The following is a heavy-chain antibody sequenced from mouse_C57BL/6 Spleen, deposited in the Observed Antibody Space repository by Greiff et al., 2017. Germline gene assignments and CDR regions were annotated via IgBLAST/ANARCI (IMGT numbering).Heavy chain of an antibody. CDR3: ARAGLLLGAMDY. Sequence: QVQLQQPGAELVKPGASVKLSCKASGYTFTSYWMHWVKQRPGQGLEWIGMIHPNSGSTNYNEKFKSKATLTVAKSSSTAYMQLSSLPSEDSAVYYCARAGLLLGAMDYWGQGTSVTVSS. CDR1: GYTFTSYW. CDR2: IHPNSGST. J-gene: IGHJ4*01. D-gene: IGHD2-3*01. V-gene: IGHV1-64*01.